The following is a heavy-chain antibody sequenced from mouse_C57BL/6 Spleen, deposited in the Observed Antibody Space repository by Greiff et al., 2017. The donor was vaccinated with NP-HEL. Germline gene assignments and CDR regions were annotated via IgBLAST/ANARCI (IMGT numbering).Heavy chain of an antibody. CDR1: GYSITSGYY. J-gene: IGHJ3*01. Sequence: EVKLMESGPGLVKPSQSLSLTCSVTGYSITSGYYWNWIRQFPGNKLEWMGYISYDGSNNYNPSLKNRISITRDTSKNQFFLKLNSVTTEDTATYYCARGEPEGFAYWGQGTLVTVSA. CDR3: ARGEPEGFAY. V-gene: IGHV3-6*01. CDR2: ISYDGSN.